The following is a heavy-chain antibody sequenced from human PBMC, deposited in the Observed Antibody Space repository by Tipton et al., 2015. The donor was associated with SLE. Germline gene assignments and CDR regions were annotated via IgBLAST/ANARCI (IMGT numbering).Heavy chain of an antibody. Sequence: SLRLSCAVSGITVGTNYMSWVRQAPGKGLEWVSVIYSGGSTYYRDSVKGRFIISRDNSKSTLYLQMSGLRAEDTAVYYCARTAVVTGSRDYFDYWGQGTLVTVSS. CDR3: ARTAVVTGSRDYFDY. D-gene: IGHD2-21*02. CDR1: GITVGTNY. J-gene: IGHJ4*02. V-gene: IGHV3-66*01. CDR2: IYSGGST.